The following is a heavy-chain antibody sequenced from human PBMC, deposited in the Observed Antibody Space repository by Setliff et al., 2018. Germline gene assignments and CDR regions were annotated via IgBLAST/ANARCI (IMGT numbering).Heavy chain of an antibody. CDR1: GGSFSTYF. J-gene: IGHJ4*02. CDR2: ISHSGSA. Sequence: SETLSLTCTVYGGSFSTYFWSWIRQPPGKGLEWIGEISHSGSANYNPPLKSRVTMSVDTSKNQFSLNLNSVTAADTAVYYFRLAHCNTTSCEEALDFWSQGTLVTVSS. V-gene: IGHV4-34*01. D-gene: IGHD2-2*01. CDR3: RLAHCNTTSCEEALDF.